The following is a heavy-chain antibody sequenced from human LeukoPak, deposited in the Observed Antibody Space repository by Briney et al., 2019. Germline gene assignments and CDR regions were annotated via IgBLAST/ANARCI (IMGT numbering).Heavy chain of an antibody. CDR3: VRDLGVDTSMISFDY. CDR1: GYTFTDFG. CDR2: ISAYNGNI. Sequence: ASVKVSCKTSGYTFTDFGISWVRQAPGQGLEWMGWISAYNGNINYAQKFQGRVTMTTDTSTSTAYMELRSLRSDDTAVFYCVRDLGVDTSMISFDYWGQGTLVTVSS. J-gene: IGHJ4*02. D-gene: IGHD3-16*01. V-gene: IGHV1-18*01.